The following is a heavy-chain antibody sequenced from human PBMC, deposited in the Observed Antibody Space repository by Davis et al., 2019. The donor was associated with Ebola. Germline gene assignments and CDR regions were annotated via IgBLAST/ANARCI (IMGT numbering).Heavy chain of an antibody. CDR3: ATGFDY. Sequence: GESLKIPCAAYGFTFSSYSMNWVRQAPGKGLEWVSFISSSGSGIYYADSVKGRFTISRDNAKNSLYLQMNSLRDEDTAVYYCATGFDYWGQGTLVTVSS. CDR1: GFTFSSYS. V-gene: IGHV3-48*02. J-gene: IGHJ4*02. D-gene: IGHD1-14*01. CDR2: ISSSGSGI.